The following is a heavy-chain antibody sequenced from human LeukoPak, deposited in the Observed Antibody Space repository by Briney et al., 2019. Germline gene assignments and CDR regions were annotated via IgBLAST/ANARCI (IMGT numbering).Heavy chain of an antibody. V-gene: IGHV3-49*04. J-gene: IGHJ6*03. CDR2: IRSKAYGGTT. CDR1: GFTFGDYA. CDR3: IGDYYYMDV. Sequence: PGGSLRLSCTASGFTFGDYAMSWVRQAPGKGLEWVGFIRSKAYGGTTEYAASVKDRFTISRDDSKSIAYLQMNSLKTEDTAVYYCIGDYYYMDVWGKGTTVTVSS.